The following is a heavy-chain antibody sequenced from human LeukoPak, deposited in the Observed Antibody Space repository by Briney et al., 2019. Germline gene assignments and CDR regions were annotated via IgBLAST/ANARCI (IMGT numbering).Heavy chain of an antibody. CDR2: ISGSGGST. J-gene: IGHJ6*02. CDR1: GFTFSGYE. Sequence: GGSLRLSCAASGFTFSGYEMNWVRQAPGKGLEWVSYISGSGGSTLYADSVKGRFTISRDNAKNSLYLQMNSLRAEDTAVYYCARDEGSDSGMDVWGQGTTVTVSS. CDR3: ARDEGSDSGMDV. D-gene: IGHD3-10*01. V-gene: IGHV3-48*03.